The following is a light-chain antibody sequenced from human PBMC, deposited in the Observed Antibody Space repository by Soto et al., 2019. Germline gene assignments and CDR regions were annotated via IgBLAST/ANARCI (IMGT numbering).Light chain of an antibody. Sequence: DIQMTQSPSSLSASVGDRVTITCRASQSISSYVNWYQQKPGKAPKLLIYAASSLQSWVPSRFSGSGSGTDFTLTSSSLQPEDFATYYCQQSYSTPPTFGQGTKVDIK. V-gene: IGKV1-39*01. CDR3: QQSYSTPPT. CDR1: QSISSY. J-gene: IGKJ1*01. CDR2: AAS.